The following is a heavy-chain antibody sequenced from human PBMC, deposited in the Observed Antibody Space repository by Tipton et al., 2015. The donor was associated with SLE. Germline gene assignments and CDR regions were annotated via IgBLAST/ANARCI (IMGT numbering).Heavy chain of an antibody. CDR1: GGSISSSNYF. CDR3: ARVQRISRSVDL. D-gene: IGHD1-1*01. V-gene: IGHV4-31*03. J-gene: IGHJ2*01. CDR2: IHYSGRA. Sequence: TLSLTCTVSGGSISSSNYFWSWVRQLPGKGLEWISYIHYSGRAFYNPSLKSRVFTSVDISKNQFSLNLNSVTAADTAVYYCARVQRISRSVDLWGRGTLVTVSP.